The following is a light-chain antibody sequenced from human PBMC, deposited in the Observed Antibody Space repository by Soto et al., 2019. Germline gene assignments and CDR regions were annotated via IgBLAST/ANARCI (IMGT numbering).Light chain of an antibody. CDR1: QSVSSSY. CDR2: AAS. V-gene: IGKV3-20*01. CDR3: QQYGTSLPWT. J-gene: IGKJ1*01. Sequence: EIVFTQSPCTLSLSPGERATLSCRASQSVSSSYLAWYQQKPGQAPRLLIYAASSRATGIPDRFSGSGSGTDFTLTISRLDPEDFAVYYCQQYGTSLPWTFGQGTKVDIK.